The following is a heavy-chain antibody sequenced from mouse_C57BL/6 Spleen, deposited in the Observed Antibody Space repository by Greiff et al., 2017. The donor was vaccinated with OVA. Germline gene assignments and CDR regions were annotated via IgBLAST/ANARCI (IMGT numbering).Heavy chain of an antibody. Sequence: EVQRVESGGGLVQPGGSLSLSCAASGFTFTDYYMSWVRQPPGKALEWLGFIRTKANGYTTEYSVSVKGRFTISRDNSQNILYLQKKALRREDSATYDCARYYSRSYYSYAMDYWGQGTSVTVSS. D-gene: IGHD2-12*01. CDR3: ARYYSRSYYSYAMDY. V-gene: IGHV7-3*01. J-gene: IGHJ4*01. CDR1: GFTFTDYY. CDR2: IRTKANGYTT.